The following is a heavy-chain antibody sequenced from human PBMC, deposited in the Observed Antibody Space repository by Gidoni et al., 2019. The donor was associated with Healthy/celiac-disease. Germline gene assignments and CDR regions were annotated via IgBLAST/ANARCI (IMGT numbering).Heavy chain of an antibody. CDR3: ARVRRSGSSGANWFDP. V-gene: IGHV1-2*04. CDR1: GYTFTGYY. D-gene: IGHD6-13*01. CDR2: INPNSGGT. J-gene: IGHJ5*02. Sequence: QVQLVQSGAEVKKPGASVKGSCKASGYTFTGYYMHWVRQAPGQGLEWMGWINPNSGGTNYAQKFQGWVTMTRDTSISTAYMELSRLRSDDTAVYYCARVRRSGSSGANWFDPWGQGTLVTVSS.